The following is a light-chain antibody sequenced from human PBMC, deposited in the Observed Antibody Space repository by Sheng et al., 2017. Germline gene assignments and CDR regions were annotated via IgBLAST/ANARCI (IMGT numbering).Light chain of an antibody. V-gene: IGKV1-5*03. CDR1: QSVNSW. J-gene: IGKJ3*01. CDR2: KAA. Sequence: DIQMTQSPSTLSASIGDRVTITCRASQSVNSWVAWYQQKPGRAPKLLIYKAATLQSGVPSRFSGSGSGTEFTLTISSLQPDDFAIYFCQQYNTYFPTFGPGTKVDIK. CDR3: QQYNTYFPT.